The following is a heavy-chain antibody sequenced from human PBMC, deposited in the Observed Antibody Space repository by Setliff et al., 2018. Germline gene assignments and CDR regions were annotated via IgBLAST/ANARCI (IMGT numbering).Heavy chain of an antibody. CDR3: VRGLIVLPGPSGDMGYFDY. Sequence: GASVKVSCKASGYTSTGYYMHWVRQAPGQGLEWMGRINPNSGGTNYAQKFQGRVTMTRDTSISTAYMELSRLRSDDTAVYYCVRGLIVLPGPSGDMGYFDYWGQGTLVTVSS. V-gene: IGHV1-2*06. D-gene: IGHD2-8*01. CDR2: INPNSGGT. CDR1: GYTSTGYY. J-gene: IGHJ4*02.